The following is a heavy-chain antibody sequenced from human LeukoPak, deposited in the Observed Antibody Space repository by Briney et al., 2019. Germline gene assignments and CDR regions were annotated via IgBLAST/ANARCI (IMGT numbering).Heavy chain of an antibody. D-gene: IGHD3-3*01. J-gene: IGHJ4*02. Sequence: GGSLRLSCAASGFTFSSYAMSWVRQAPGKGLEWASAISGSGGGTYYADSVKGRFTISRDNSKNTMYLLMNSLRAEDTAVYYCAKRDYDYWSGYFDQWGQGALVTVSS. V-gene: IGHV3-23*01. CDR3: AKRDYDYWSGYFDQ. CDR2: ISGSGGGT. CDR1: GFTFSSYA.